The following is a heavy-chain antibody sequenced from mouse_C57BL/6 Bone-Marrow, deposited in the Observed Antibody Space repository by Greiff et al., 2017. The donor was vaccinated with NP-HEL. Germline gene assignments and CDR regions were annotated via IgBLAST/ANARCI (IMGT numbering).Heavy chain of an antibody. Sequence: QVQLKQSGAELVRPGTSVKVSCKASGYAFTNYLIEWVKQRPGQGLEWIGVINPGSGGTNYNEKFKGKATLTADKSSSTAYMQLSSLTSEDSAVYFCARSDYYGSSFYWYFDVGGTGTTVTVSS. CDR1: GYAFTNYL. J-gene: IGHJ1*03. CDR3: ARSDYYGSSFYWYFDV. D-gene: IGHD1-1*01. V-gene: IGHV1-54*01. CDR2: INPGSGGT.